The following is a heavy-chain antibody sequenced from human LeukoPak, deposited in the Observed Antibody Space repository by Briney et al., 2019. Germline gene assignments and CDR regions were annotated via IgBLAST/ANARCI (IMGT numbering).Heavy chain of an antibody. V-gene: IGHV3-23*01. CDR3: TRDGSMVRGVTHFDY. J-gene: IGHJ4*02. CDR2: ISGSGGST. D-gene: IGHD3-10*01. CDR1: GFTFSSYA. Sequence: GGSLRLSCAASGFTFSSYAMSWVRQAPGKGLEWVSAISGSGGSTYYADSVEGRFTISRDNSKNTLYLQMSSLRGDDTAEYYCTRDGSMVRGVTHFDYWGQGTLLTVSS.